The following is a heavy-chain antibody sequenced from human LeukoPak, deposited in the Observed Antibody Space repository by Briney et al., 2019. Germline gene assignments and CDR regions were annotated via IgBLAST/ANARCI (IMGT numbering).Heavy chain of an antibody. Sequence: MPSETLSLTCAVSGGSLSSNNWWSWGRQPPGKGLEWIGEIYHSGSTNYNPSLKSRVTISADKSKNQFSLKLSSVTAADTAVYYCARYGDYDYTSDFDYWGQGTLVTVSS. CDR2: IYHSGST. CDR1: GGSLSSNNW. J-gene: IGHJ4*02. V-gene: IGHV4-4*02. CDR3: ARYGDYDYTSDFDY. D-gene: IGHD4-17*01.